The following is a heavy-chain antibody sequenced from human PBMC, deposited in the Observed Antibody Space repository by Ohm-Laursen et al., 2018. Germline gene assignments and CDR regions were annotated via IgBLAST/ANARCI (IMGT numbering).Heavy chain of an antibody. CDR3: ARHRVVYAGTYYYSGMDV. V-gene: IGHV5-51*01. CDR1: GYSFSGYW. D-gene: IGHD2-8*02. J-gene: IGHJ6*02. Sequence: RESLRISCKASGYSFSGYWVAWVRQMPGKGLEWMGIMYPDDSDTRYSPSFQGQVTISADKSTNTAYLQWSSLKASDTAMYYCARHRVVYAGTYYYSGMDVWGQGTTVTVSS. CDR2: MYPDDSDT.